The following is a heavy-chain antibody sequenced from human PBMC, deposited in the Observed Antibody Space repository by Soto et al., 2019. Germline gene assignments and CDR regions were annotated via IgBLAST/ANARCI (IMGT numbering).Heavy chain of an antibody. J-gene: IGHJ4*02. V-gene: IGHV1-3*01. CDR2: INAGNGNT. D-gene: IGHD3-22*01. CDR1: GYTFTSYA. CDR3: ARDGGYYYDSSGYYYGY. Sequence: ASVKVSCKASGYTFTSYAMHWVRQAPGQRLEWMGWINAGNGNTKYSQKFQGRVTITRDTSASTAYMELSSLRSEDTAVYYCARDGGYYYDSSGYYYGYWGQGTLVTV.